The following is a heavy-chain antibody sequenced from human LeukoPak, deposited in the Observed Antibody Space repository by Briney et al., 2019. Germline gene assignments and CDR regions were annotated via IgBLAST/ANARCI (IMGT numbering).Heavy chain of an antibody. CDR2: TYYRSKWYN. CDR3: ARDSRRIAVAGTFDY. D-gene: IGHD6-19*01. CDR1: GDGASSNSAA. Sequence: SQTLSLTCAISGDGASSNSAAWNWIRQSPSRGLEWLGRTYYRSKWYNDYAVSVKSRITINPDTSKNQFSLQLNSVTPEDTAVYYCARDSRRIAVAGTFDYWGQGTLVTVSS. V-gene: IGHV6-1*01. J-gene: IGHJ4*02.